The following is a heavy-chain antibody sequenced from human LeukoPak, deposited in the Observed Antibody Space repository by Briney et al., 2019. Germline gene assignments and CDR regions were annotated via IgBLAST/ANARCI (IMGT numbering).Heavy chain of an antibody. CDR3: ARVWSSGWFYYFDY. J-gene: IGHJ4*02. Sequence: PSETLSLTCAVSGGSISSSNWWSWVRQPPGKGLEWIGETYHSGSTNYNPSLKSRVTMSVDKSKNQFSLKLSSVTAADTAVYYCARVWSSGWFYYFDYWGQGTLVTVSS. D-gene: IGHD6-19*01. CDR2: TYHSGST. V-gene: IGHV4-4*02. CDR1: GGSISSSNW.